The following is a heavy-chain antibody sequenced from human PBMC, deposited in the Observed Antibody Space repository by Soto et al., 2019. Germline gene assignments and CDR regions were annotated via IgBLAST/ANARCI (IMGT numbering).Heavy chain of an antibody. CDR2: IYYSGST. Sequence: SETMSLTCTVSGGYISPYYWSWIRQHPGKGLEWIGYIYYSGSTCYNPSLKSRVTISVDTSKNQFSLKLSSVTAADTAVYYCARSVFPWGQGTLVTVSS. J-gene: IGHJ5*02. CDR1: GGYISPYY. CDR3: ARSVFP. V-gene: IGHV4-59*06.